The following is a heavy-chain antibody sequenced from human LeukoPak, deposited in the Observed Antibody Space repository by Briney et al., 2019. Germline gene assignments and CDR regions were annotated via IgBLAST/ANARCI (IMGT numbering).Heavy chain of an antibody. CDR3: ARATLYGDYVAGAFDI. CDR2: ISGSGGST. D-gene: IGHD4-17*01. V-gene: IGHV3-23*01. J-gene: IGHJ3*02. CDR1: GFTFSSYA. Sequence: GGSLRLSCAASGFTFSSYAMSWVRQAPGKGLEWVSAISGSGGSTYYADSVKGRFTISRDNAKNSLYLQMNSLRAEDTALYYCARATLYGDYVAGAFDIWGQGTMVTVSS.